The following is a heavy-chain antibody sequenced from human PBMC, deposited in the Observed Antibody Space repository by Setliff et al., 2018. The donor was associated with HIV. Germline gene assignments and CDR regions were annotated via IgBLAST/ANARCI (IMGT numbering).Heavy chain of an antibody. D-gene: IGHD3-3*01. CDR3: ARESFWSGYSPGGFDY. Sequence: SVKVSCKASGGTFSSYAISWVRQAPGQGLEWMGGIIPIFGTANYAQKFQGRVTITADESTSTAYMELSGLRSEDTAVYYCARESFWSGYSPGGFDYWGQGTLVTVSS. J-gene: IGHJ4*02. CDR2: IIPIFGTA. CDR1: GGTFSSYA. V-gene: IGHV1-69*13.